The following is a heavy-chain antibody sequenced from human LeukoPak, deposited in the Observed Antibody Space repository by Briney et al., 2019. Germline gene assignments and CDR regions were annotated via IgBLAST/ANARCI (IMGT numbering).Heavy chain of an antibody. J-gene: IGHJ4*02. CDR2: INQDGSER. CDR1: LFNFGTYW. CDR3: ARVMAARSFYFDH. D-gene: IGHD3-16*02. V-gene: IGHV3-7*01. Sequence: PGGSLRLSCAASLFNFGTYWMSWVRQAPGKGLEWAANINQDGSERYLADSLKGRFTVSRDNAKKSLYLEMKSLRAGDTAVYYCARVMAARSFYFDHWGQGTLVTVSS.